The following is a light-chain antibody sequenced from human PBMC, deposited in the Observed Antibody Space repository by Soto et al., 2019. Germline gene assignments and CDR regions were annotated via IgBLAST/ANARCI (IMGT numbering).Light chain of an antibody. J-gene: IGLJ3*02. CDR3: SSYSIITPVV. CDR2: EVT. CDR1: SSDVGGYNY. Sequence: QSALTQPASVSGSPGQSITISCTGTSSDVGGYNYVSWFQQHPGKAPKLMIYEVTYRPSGVSNRFSGSRSGNTASLTISGLQAEDEADYYCSSYSIITPVVFGGGTKLTVL. V-gene: IGLV2-14*01.